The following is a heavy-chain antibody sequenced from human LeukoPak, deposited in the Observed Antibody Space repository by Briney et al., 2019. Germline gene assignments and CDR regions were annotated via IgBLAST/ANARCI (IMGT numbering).Heavy chain of an antibody. CDR2: IYYTGRT. CDR3: ASSSRLVVHPYHYYAMDV. J-gene: IGHJ6*02. D-gene: IGHD2-15*01. Sequence: SETLSLTCSVSGASLSGTTWWTWVRQTPGKGLEWVGDIYYTGRTNSNPSLKSRVTISADTSKNFFSLILTSVTAADTAVYFCASSSRLVVHPYHYYAMDVWGQGTTVTVSS. V-gene: IGHV4-4*02. CDR1: GASLSGTTW.